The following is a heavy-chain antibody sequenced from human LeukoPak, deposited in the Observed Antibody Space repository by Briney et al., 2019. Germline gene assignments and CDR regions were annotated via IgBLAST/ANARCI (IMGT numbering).Heavy chain of an antibody. D-gene: IGHD3-10*01. J-gene: IGHJ6*02. CDR3: ARDHYYGSGSPSYGMDV. CDR2: IGTAGDT. Sequence: GGSLRLSCAASGFTFSSYDMHWVCQATGKGLEWVSAIGTAGDTYYPGSVKGRFTISRENAKSSLYLQMNSLRAGDTAVYYCARDHYYGSGSPSYGMDVWGQGTTVTVSS. CDR1: GFTFSSYD. V-gene: IGHV3-13*01.